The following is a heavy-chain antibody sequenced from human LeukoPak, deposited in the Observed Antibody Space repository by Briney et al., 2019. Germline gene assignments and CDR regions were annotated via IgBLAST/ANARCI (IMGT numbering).Heavy chain of an antibody. V-gene: IGHV4-38-2*02. Sequence: SETLSLTCTVSGYSISSGYSWSWIRQPPGKGLEWIAYNTGNTYYNPSLKSRVTISVDTSKNQFSLKLSSVTAADTAMYYCARVLAAAGNNWFDPWGQGTLVTVSS. CDR3: ARVLAAAGNNWFDP. D-gene: IGHD6-13*01. CDR2: YNTGNT. J-gene: IGHJ5*02. CDR1: GYSISSGYS.